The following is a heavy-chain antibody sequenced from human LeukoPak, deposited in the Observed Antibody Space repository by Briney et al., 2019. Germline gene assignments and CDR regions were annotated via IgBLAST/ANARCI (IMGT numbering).Heavy chain of an antibody. Sequence: GGSLRLSCAASGFTVSSNYMSWVRQAPGKGLEWVSVIYSGGSTYYADSVKSRFTISRDNSKNTLYLQMNSLRAEDTAVYYCARESYDILTGYFLGFDYWGQGTLVTVSS. J-gene: IGHJ4*02. CDR3: ARESYDILTGYFLGFDY. CDR1: GFTVSSNY. CDR2: IYSGGST. D-gene: IGHD3-9*01. V-gene: IGHV3-66*01.